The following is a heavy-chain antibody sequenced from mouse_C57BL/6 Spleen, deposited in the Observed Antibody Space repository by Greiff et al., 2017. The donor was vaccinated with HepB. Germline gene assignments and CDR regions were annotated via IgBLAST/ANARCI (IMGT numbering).Heavy chain of an antibody. CDR1: GYAFSSYW. CDR3: ARGEAYYGNLAWFAY. D-gene: IGHD2-10*01. Sequence: QVQLQQSGAELVKPGASVKISCKASGYAFSSYWMNWVKQRPGKGLEWIGQIYPGDGDTNYNGKFKGKATLTADKSSSTAYMQLSSLTSEDSAVYFCARGEAYYGNLAWFAYWGQGTLVTVSA. J-gene: IGHJ3*01. V-gene: IGHV1-80*01. CDR2: IYPGDGDT.